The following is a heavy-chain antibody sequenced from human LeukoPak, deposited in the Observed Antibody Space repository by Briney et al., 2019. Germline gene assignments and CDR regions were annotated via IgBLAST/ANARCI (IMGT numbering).Heavy chain of an antibody. V-gene: IGHV3-30-3*01. CDR1: GFTFSSYA. D-gene: IGHD3-3*01. J-gene: IGHJ4*02. CDR2: ISYDGSSK. Sequence: GGSLRLSCAASGFTFSSYAMHWVRQAPGKVLEWVAVISYDGSSKYYADSVKGRFTISRENSKKMMHLQMNSLRAEDTAVYYCAREYDFWSGGYWGQGTLVTVSS. CDR3: AREYDFWSGGY.